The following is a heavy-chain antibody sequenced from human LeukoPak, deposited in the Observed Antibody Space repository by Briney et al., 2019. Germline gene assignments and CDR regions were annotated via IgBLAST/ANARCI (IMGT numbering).Heavy chain of an antibody. CDR3: ASPPPGIAAAGSFFEYYYYGMDV. J-gene: IGHJ6*02. CDR2: ISSSSSTI. D-gene: IGHD6-13*01. CDR1: GFTFSSYS. Sequence: GGSLRLSCAASGFTFSSYSMNWVRQAPGKGLEWVSYISSSSSTIYYADSVKGRFTISRDNAKNSLYLQMNSLRAEDTAVYYCASPPPGIAAAGSFFEYYYYGMDVWGQGTTVTVSS. V-gene: IGHV3-48*01.